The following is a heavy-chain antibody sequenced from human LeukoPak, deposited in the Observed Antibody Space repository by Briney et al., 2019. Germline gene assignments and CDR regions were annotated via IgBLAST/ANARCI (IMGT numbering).Heavy chain of an antibody. D-gene: IGHD3-22*01. CDR1: GFTFSSYW. Sequence: GGSLRLSCAASGFTFSSYWMSWVRQAPGKGREWVANIKQDGSEKYYVDSVKGRFTISRDNAKNSLYLQMNSLRAEDTAVYYCAREQPGYYYDSRGYYWGSPMDVWGQGTTVTVSS. CDR3: AREQPGYYYDSRGYYWGSPMDV. V-gene: IGHV3-7*01. J-gene: IGHJ6*02. CDR2: IKQDGSEK.